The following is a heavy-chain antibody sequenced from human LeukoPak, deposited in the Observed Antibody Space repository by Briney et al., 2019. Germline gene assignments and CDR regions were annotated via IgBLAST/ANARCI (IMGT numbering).Heavy chain of an antibody. CDR3: ARVTLAYAFDI. D-gene: IGHD3-16*01. CDR2: ISGRDGRT. J-gene: IGHJ3*02. CDR1: GFTFSSYA. Sequence: PGGSLRLSCAASGFTFSSYAMSWVRQAPGRGLEWVSAISGRDGRTYYTDSVKGRFTISRDNAKNSLYLQMNSLRAEDTAVYYCARVTLAYAFDIWGQGTMVTVSS. V-gene: IGHV3-23*01.